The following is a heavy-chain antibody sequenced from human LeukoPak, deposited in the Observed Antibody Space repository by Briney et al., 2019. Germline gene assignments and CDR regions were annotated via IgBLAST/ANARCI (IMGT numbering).Heavy chain of an antibody. V-gene: IGHV4-34*01. Sequence: MSSETLSLTCAVYGGSFSGYYWSWIRQPPGKGLEWMGEINHSGSTNYNASLKSRVTISVDTSKNQFSLRLSSVTAADTAVYYCAPRGDIEHSYGYGKWFDPWGQGTRVTVSS. J-gene: IGHJ5*02. CDR2: INHSGST. CDR3: APRGDIEHSYGYGKWFDP. CDR1: GGSFSGYY. D-gene: IGHD5-18*01.